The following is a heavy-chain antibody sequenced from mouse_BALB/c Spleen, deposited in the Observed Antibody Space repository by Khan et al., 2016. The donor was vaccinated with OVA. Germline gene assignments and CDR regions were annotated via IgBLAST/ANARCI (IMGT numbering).Heavy chain of an antibody. D-gene: IGHD2-14*01. CDR1: GYTFTSYT. V-gene: IGHV1-4*01. CDR2: INPSNGYT. J-gene: IGHJ3*01. Sequence: VQLQRSGAELARPGASVKMSCKASGYTFTSYTIHWIKKRPGQGLEWIGYINPSNGYTNYNQKFKDKATLTTDKSSTTAYLQLSSLTSYDSAVYNCVRDGAYHRNDGWFAYWGQGTLVTVSA. CDR3: VRDGAYHRNDGWFAY.